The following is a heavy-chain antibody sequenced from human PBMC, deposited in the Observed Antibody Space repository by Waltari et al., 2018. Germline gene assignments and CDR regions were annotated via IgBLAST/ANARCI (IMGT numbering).Heavy chain of an antibody. D-gene: IGHD3-10*01. CDR2: IIPIFGTA. CDR1: GGTFSSYA. CDR3: ARGGFYYGSGSYIGDAFDI. V-gene: IGHV1-69*01. Sequence: QVQLVQSGAEVKKPGSSVTVSCKASGGTFSSYAISWVRQAPGRGLEWMGGIIPIFGTANYAQKFQGRVTITADESTSTAYMELSSLRSEDTAVYYCARGGFYYGSGSYIGDAFDIWGQGTMVTVSS. J-gene: IGHJ3*02.